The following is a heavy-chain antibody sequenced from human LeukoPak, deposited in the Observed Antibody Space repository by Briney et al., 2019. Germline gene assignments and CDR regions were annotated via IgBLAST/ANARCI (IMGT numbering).Heavy chain of an antibody. CDR2: IYHSGST. V-gene: IGHV4-38-2*02. D-gene: IGHD6-13*01. Sequence: TSETLSLTCTVSGYSISSGYYWGWIRQPPGKGLEWIGSIYHSGSTYYNPSLKSRVTISVDTSKNQFSLKLSSVAAADTAVYYCARGDIAAAGTLFDYWGQGTLVTVSS. J-gene: IGHJ4*02. CDR3: ARGDIAAAGTLFDY. CDR1: GYSISSGYY.